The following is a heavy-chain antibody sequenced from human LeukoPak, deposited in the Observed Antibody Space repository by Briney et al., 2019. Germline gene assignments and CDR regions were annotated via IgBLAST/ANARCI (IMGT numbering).Heavy chain of an antibody. V-gene: IGHV4-38-2*02. J-gene: IGHJ4*02. CDR3: ARDSPINGVNDY. D-gene: IGHD2-8*01. CDR1: GYSIRSGYY. CDR2: IFQSGST. Sequence: SETLSLTCIVSGYSIRSGYYWGWIRQPPGRGLEWIGNIFQSGSTSYNPSLKSRVTISVDTSKNQFSLNLNSVTAADTAVYYCARDSPINGVNDYWGQGTLVTVSS.